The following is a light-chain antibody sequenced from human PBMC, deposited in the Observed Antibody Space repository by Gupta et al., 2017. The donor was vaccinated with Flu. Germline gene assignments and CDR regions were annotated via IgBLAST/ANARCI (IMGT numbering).Light chain of an antibody. CDR1: QNVNNF. CDR3: QQRGNWPPYT. Sequence: EIVLTQSPATLSLSPGDRATLSCRASQNVNNFLAWYQHKPGQTPTLLIYDASNRATGIPARFSGSGSGTDFTLTIRSLEPEDFAIYYCQQRGNWPPYTFGQGTKLEIK. CDR2: DAS. J-gene: IGKJ2*01. V-gene: IGKV3-11*01.